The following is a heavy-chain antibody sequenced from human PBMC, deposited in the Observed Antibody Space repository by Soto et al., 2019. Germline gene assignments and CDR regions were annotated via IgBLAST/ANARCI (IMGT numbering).Heavy chain of an antibody. CDR3: ARAGSPLTNRIWYYMDV. V-gene: IGHV1-46*03. CDR2: INPSGGST. J-gene: IGHJ6*03. Sequence: ASVKVSCKASGYTFTSYYMHWVRQAPRQGLEWMGIINPSGGSTSYAQKFQGRVTMTRDTSTSTVYMELSSLRSEDTAVYYCARAGSPLTNRIWYYMDVWGKGTTVTVSS. D-gene: IGHD3-9*01. CDR1: GYTFTSYY.